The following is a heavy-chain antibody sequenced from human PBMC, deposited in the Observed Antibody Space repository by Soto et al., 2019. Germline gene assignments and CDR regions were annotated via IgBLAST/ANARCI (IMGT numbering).Heavy chain of an antibody. Sequence: ASVKVSCKASGFTFTSSAVQWVRQARGQRLEWIGWIVVGSGNTNYAQKFQERVTITRDMSTSTAYMELSSLRSEDTAVYYCAAEEIPPYYYYGMDVWGQGTTVTVSS. CDR3: AAEEIPPYYYYGMDV. D-gene: IGHD2-21*01. V-gene: IGHV1-58*01. CDR2: IVVGSGNT. J-gene: IGHJ6*02. CDR1: GFTFTSSA.